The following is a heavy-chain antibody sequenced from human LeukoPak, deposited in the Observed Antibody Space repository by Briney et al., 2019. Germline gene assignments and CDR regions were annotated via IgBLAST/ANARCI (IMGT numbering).Heavy chain of an antibody. CDR3: AKDWEYYYDSSGYYHGDY. CDR1: GFTFSSYA. Sequence: GGSLRLSCAASGFTFSSYAMSWVRQAPGKGLEWVSAISGSGGSTYYADSVKGRFTISRDNSKNTLYLQMNSLIAEDTAVCYCAKDWEYYYDSSGYYHGDYWGQGTLVTVSS. CDR2: ISGSGGST. V-gene: IGHV3-23*01. D-gene: IGHD3-22*01. J-gene: IGHJ4*02.